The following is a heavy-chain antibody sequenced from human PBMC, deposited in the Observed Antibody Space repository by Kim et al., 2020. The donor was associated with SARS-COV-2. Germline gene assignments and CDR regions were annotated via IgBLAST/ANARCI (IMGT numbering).Heavy chain of an antibody. CDR2: SGST. V-gene: IGHV4-39*01. J-gene: IGHJ3*02. CDR3: ANPGAFDI. Sequence: SGSTYYTPSLKSRVTISVDTSKNQFSLKLSSVTAADTAVYYCANPGAFDIWGQGTMVTVSS.